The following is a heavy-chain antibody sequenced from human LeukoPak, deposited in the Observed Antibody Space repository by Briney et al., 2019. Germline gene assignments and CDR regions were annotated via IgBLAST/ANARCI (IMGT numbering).Heavy chain of an antibody. CDR2: FDPEDGET. CDR3: ASPGVAAAAPDAFDI. Sequence: ASVKVSCKVSGYTLTELSMHWVRQAPGNGLEWMGGFDPEDGETIYAQKFQGRVTMTEDTSASTAYMELSRLRSEDTAVYYCASPGVAAAAPDAFDIWGQGTMVTVSS. V-gene: IGHV1-24*01. D-gene: IGHD6-13*01. J-gene: IGHJ3*02. CDR1: GYTLTELS.